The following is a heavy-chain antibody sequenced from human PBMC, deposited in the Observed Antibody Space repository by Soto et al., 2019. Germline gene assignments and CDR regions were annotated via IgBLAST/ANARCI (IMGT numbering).Heavy chain of an antibody. D-gene: IGHD4-17*01. CDR3: ASHRASYGDDPSGFDY. CDR2: IYPCGST. V-gene: IGHV4-30-2*01. Sequence: QLQLQESGSGLVKPSQTLSLTCAVSGGSISSGGYSWSWIRQPPGKGLEWIGYIYPCGSTYYNPSVKGRVTRSVDRSKNQFYLKLSGVTAADTGVYYCASHRASYGDDPSGFDYWGQGTLGTVSS. J-gene: IGHJ4*02. CDR1: GGSISSGGYS.